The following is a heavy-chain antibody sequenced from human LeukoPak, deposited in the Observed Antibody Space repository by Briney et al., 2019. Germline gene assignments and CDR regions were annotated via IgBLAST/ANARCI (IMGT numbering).Heavy chain of an antibody. J-gene: IGHJ4*02. Sequence: SETLSLTCTVSGGSISSYYWSWIQQPPGKGLEWIGYINDSGSTNSNPSLKSRVTMSVDTSKNQFSLKLSSVTAADTAVYYCTRRGRNNWGEGNDYWGQGTLVTVSS. D-gene: IGHD1-1*01. V-gene: IGHV4-59*08. CDR2: INDSGST. CDR3: TRRGRNNWGEGNDY. CDR1: GGSISSYY.